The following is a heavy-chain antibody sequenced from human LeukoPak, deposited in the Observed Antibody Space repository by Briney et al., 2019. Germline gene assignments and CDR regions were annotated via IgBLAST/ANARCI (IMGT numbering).Heavy chain of an antibody. CDR3: AKDGHTSSWYGYFQN. CDR1: GFTFSSYA. D-gene: IGHD6-13*01. V-gene: IGHV3-23*01. Sequence: GGSLRLSCAASGFTFSSYAMSWVRQAPGKGLEWVSAISGSGGSTYYADSAKGRFTISRDNSKNTLYLQMNSLRAEDTAVYYCAKDGHTSSWYGYFQNWGQGTLVTVSS. J-gene: IGHJ1*01. CDR2: ISGSGGST.